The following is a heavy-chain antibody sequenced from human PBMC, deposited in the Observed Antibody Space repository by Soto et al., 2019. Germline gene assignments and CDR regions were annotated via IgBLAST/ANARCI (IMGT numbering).Heavy chain of an antibody. CDR3: AKGGGWTLDYYYGMDV. J-gene: IGHJ6*02. CDR1: GFTFDDYA. CDR2: ISWNSGSI. V-gene: IGHV3-9*01. D-gene: IGHD2-15*01. Sequence: SGFTFDDYAMHWVRQAPGKGLEWVSGISWNSGSIGYADSVKGRFTISRDNAKNSLYLQMNSLRAEDTALYYCAKGGGWTLDYYYGMDVWGQGTTVTVSS.